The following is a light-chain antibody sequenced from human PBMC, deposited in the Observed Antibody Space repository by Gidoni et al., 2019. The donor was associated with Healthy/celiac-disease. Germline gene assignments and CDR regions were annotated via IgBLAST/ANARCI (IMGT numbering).Light chain of an antibody. CDR1: QSVSSN. Sequence: EIVMTQSPATLSVSPGERATLSCRASQSVSSNLAWYQQKPGQAPRLLIYGASTRATGIPARFSGSGSGTEFTLTISSLQSEDFAVYYCQQYNNWPSIIFXXXTRLEIK. CDR3: QQYNNWPSII. CDR2: GAS. J-gene: IGKJ5*01. V-gene: IGKV3-15*01.